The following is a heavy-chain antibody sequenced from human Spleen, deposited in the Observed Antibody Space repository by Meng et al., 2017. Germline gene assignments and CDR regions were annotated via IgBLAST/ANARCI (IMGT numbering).Heavy chain of an antibody. CDR3: ARLGADYYDSSGYYRYYYYGMDV. V-gene: IGHV5-51*01. Sequence: GESLKISCEASGYSFTTYWVAWVRQLPGKGLEWMGIIYPGDSDTRYSPSFQGQVTISADKSISTAYLQWSSLKASDTAMYYCARLGADYYDSSGYYRYYYYGMDVWGQGTTVTVSS. D-gene: IGHD3-22*01. CDR2: IYPGDSDT. J-gene: IGHJ6*02. CDR1: GYSFTTYW.